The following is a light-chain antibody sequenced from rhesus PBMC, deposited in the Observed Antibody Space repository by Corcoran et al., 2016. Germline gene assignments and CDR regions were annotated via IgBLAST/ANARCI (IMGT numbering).Light chain of an antibody. J-gene: IGKJ3*01. CDR2: KAS. V-gene: IGKV1-22*01. CDR3: LQYTTTPFT. CDR1: QSINSW. Sequence: DIQMTQSPSSLSASVGYTVTITCRANQSINSWLDWYQQKPVKAPKLLLYKASRLETGVPSRFSGSGSGTHFPLTVSSLKPEDFATYYCLQYTTTPFTLRPGTKLDIK.